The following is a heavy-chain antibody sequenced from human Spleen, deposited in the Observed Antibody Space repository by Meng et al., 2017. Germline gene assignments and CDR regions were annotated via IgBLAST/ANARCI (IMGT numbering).Heavy chain of an antibody. Sequence: QVPLQESGPGLVRPSETLSLPCTVSDGSVYSGTYYWNWIRQAPGKGLEWIGYIYYSGTTSYNPSLKTRVTMSVDTSKSQFSLKLSSVTAADTAVYYCARSPKHSSGYYYYVLDYWGQGTLVTVSS. CDR2: IYYSGTT. V-gene: IGHV4-61*01. CDR1: DGSVYSGTYY. D-gene: IGHD3-22*01. J-gene: IGHJ4*02. CDR3: ARSPKHSSGYYYYVLDY.